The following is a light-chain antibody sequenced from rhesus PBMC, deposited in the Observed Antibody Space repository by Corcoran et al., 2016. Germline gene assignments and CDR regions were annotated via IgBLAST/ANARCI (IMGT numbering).Light chain of an antibody. Sequence: DIVMTQTPLSLPVTPGEPASISCRSSQSLLHSDGYTYLDWYLQKPGQSPQLLVYLGSNRAFGGPDRFSGSGSGTDFTMKISRVEAEDVGVYYCMQGTQLPPTFGGGTKVELK. CDR2: LGS. V-gene: IGKV2-78*01. J-gene: IGKJ4*01. CDR1: QSLLHSDGYTY. CDR3: MQGTQLPPT.